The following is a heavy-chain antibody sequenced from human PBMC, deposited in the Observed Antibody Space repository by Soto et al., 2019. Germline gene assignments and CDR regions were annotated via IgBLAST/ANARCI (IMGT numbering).Heavy chain of an antibody. J-gene: IGHJ4*02. D-gene: IGHD2-8*02. CDR2: TGSGTGPG. Sequence: QVQLVQSGTEVKKPGSSVKVSCKASGGSLSTNPISWMLQAHGQGLEWMGGTGSGTGPGNHAQKFQGRLTVTADKSTSTVYIELTHRSAEDTALYYFARRDRGGVYRFVDSWGQGTLVTFSS. CDR1: GGSLSTNP. CDR3: ARRDRGGVYRFVDS. V-gene: IGHV1-69*06.